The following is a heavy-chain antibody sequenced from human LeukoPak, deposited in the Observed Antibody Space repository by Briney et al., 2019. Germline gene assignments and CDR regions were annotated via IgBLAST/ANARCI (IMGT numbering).Heavy chain of an antibody. V-gene: IGHV1-69*05. D-gene: IGHD6-19*01. CDR2: IIPIFGTA. J-gene: IGHJ1*01. CDR1: GGTFSSYA. Sequence: SVKVSCKASGGTFSSYAISWVRQAPGQGLEWMGGIIPIFGTANYAQKFQGRVTITTDESTSTAYMELSSLRSEDTAVYYCARQAVAGQYFQHWGQGTLVTVSS. CDR3: ARQAVAGQYFQH.